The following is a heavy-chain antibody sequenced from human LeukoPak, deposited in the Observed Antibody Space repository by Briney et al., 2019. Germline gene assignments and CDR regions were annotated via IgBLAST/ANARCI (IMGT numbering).Heavy chain of an antibody. CDR1: GFTFDDHA. CDR2: ISWNTVAI. CDR3: AKAKDVGSGWYSFDY. Sequence: GGSLRLSCAASGFTFDDHAMHWVRQAPGKGLEWVSGISWNTVAIGYADSVRGRFTISRDNAKNSLYLQMNSLRPEDTALYYCAKAKDVGSGWYSFDYWGQGTLVTVSS. V-gene: IGHV3-9*01. D-gene: IGHD6-19*01. J-gene: IGHJ4*02.